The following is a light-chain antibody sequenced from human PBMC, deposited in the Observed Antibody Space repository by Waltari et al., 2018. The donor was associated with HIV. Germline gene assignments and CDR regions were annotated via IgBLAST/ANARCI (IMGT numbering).Light chain of an antibody. J-gene: IGKJ1*01. CDR3: MQALQTPRT. V-gene: IGKV2-28*01. Sequence: EIVMTQAPLSLPVTPGEPASISCTSSQSLLHSNGYNYLDWYLQKPGQSPQLLIYVGSSGASGVPNRFSGSGSGTNFTLKISRVEADDVGVYYCMQALQTPRTFGQGTKVEIK. CDR1: QSLLHSNGYNY. CDR2: VGS.